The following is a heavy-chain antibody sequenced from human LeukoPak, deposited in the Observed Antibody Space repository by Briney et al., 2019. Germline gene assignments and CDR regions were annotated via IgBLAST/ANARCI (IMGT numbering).Heavy chain of an antibody. CDR2: INPNSGGT. CDR1: GYTFTGYY. J-gene: IGHJ4*02. CDR3: AREPIYDFWSGYSSFDY. Sequence: ASVKVSCKASGYTFTGYYMHWVRQAPGQGLEWMGWINPNSGGTNYAQKFQGRVTMTRDTSISTAYMELSRLRSDDTAVYYCAREPIYDFWSGYSSFDYWGQGTLVTVSS. V-gene: IGHV1-2*02. D-gene: IGHD3-3*01.